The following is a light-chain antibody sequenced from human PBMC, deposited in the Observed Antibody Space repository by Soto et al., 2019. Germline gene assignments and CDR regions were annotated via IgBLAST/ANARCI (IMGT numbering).Light chain of an antibody. CDR1: SSNIGAGYD. J-gene: IGLJ2*01. V-gene: IGLV1-40*01. CDR3: CSYAGDLAL. CDR2: DVS. Sequence: QSVLTQTPSVSGAPGQRVTISCTGSSSNIGAGYDVHWYQQLPGTTPKLMISDVSKRPSGVPDRFSGSKSGNTASLTISGLQAEDEADYYCCSYAGDLALFGGGTKVTVL.